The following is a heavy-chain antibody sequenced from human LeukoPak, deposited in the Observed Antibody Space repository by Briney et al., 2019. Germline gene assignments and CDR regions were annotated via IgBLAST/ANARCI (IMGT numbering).Heavy chain of an antibody. CDR1: GYTFTSYG. V-gene: IGHV1-18*01. CDR3: ARVGGYSYGYLDWYFDL. J-gene: IGHJ2*01. Sequence: ASVKLSCKASGYTFTSYGISWVRQAPGQGLEWMGWISAYNGNTNYAQKLQGRVTITRDTSASTAYMELSSLRSEDTAVYYCARVGGYSYGYLDWYFDLWGRGTLVTVSS. D-gene: IGHD5-18*01. CDR2: ISAYNGNT.